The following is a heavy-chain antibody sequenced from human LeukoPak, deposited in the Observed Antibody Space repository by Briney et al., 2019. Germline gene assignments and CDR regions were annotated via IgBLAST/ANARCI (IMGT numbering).Heavy chain of an antibody. CDR3: ARDRVLLWFGEPGYYYYYMDV. CDR1: GFTFSSYG. J-gene: IGHJ6*03. Sequence: PGGSLRLSCAASGFTFSSYGMHWVRQAPGKGLEWVAFIRYDGSNKYYADSVKGRFTISRDNSKNTLYLQMNSLRAEDTAVYYCARDRVLLWFGEPGYYYYYMDVWGKGTTVTISS. V-gene: IGHV3-30*02. D-gene: IGHD3-10*01. CDR2: IRYDGSNK.